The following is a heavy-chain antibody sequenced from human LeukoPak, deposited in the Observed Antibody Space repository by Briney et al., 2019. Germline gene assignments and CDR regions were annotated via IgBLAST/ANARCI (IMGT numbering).Heavy chain of an antibody. Sequence: ETLSLTCTVSGDSITNYYWSWIRQPAGKGLEWIGRIYTSGSTNYNPSLKSRVTISVDTSKNQFSLKLSSVTAADTAVYYCASHDILTGPDAFDIWGQGTMVTVSS. D-gene: IGHD3-9*01. CDR1: GDSITNYY. CDR2: IYTSGST. J-gene: IGHJ3*02. CDR3: ASHDILTGPDAFDI. V-gene: IGHV4-4*07.